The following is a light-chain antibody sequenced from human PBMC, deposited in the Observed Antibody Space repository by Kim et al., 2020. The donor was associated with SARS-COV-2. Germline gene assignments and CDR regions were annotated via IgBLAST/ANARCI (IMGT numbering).Light chain of an antibody. CDR3: QVWDSSTASYV. CDR1: KIGSKD. V-gene: IGLV3-9*01. CDR2: RDS. Sequence: ALGQTARITCGGNKIGSKDVRWYQQRPGLAPVLVIYRDSNRPSGIPERFSGANSGNTATLTISRAQAGDEADYYCQVWDSSTASYVFGTGTKVTVL. J-gene: IGLJ1*01.